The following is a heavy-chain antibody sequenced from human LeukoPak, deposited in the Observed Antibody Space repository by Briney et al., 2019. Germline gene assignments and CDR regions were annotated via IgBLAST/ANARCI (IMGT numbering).Heavy chain of an antibody. V-gene: IGHV1-3*04. CDR3: ARDYSGWSNYFGP. J-gene: IGHJ5*02. CDR2: INTGNGST. CDR1: GYTFSSYV. D-gene: IGHD6-19*01. Sequence: ASVKVSCKASGYTFSSYVMHWVRQAPGQRLEWMGWINTGNGSTQYSQKFQGRITITRDTSATTAYMELSSLRSEDTAVYYCARDYSGWSNYFGPWGQGTLVTVSS.